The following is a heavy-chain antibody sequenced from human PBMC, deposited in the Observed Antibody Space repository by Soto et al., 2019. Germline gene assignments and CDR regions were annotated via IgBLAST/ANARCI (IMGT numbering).Heavy chain of an antibody. CDR2: ISGSDGST. V-gene: IGHV3-23*01. J-gene: IGHJ4*02. D-gene: IGHD6-13*01. CDR1: GFIFSSYA. Sequence: EVRLLESGGGLVQPGGSLRLSCAASGFIFSSYAMNWVRQAPGKGLEWVSVISGSDGSTYYADSVKGRFTISRDNSKNTLNLQMNSLRAEDTAVYYCARRSSSWYFDYWGQGILVTVSS. CDR3: ARRSSSWYFDY.